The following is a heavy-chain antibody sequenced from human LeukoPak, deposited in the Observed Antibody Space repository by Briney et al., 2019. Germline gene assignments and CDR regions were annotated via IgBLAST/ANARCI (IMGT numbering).Heavy chain of an antibody. J-gene: IGHJ6*03. CDR1: GFTFSIYE. Sequence: GGSLRLSCAASGFTFSIYEVNWVRQAPGKGLEWLSHISDSGSSTHYADSVKGRFTISRDNSKNSLYLEMNSLRVEDTAIYYCARDATTAIGTVYMDVWGKGTTVTISS. CDR3: ARDATTAIGTVYMDV. CDR2: ISDSGSST. D-gene: IGHD1-1*01. V-gene: IGHV3-48*03.